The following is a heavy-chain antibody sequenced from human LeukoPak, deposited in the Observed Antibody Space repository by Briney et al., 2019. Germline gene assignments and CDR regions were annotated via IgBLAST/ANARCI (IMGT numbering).Heavy chain of an antibody. CDR2: ISSSGSAI. Sequence: PGGSLRLSCAASGFTFSSYEMTWVRQAPGKGLEWISYISSSGSAIYYADSVKGRFTISRDNAKNSLYLQMNSLRAEDTAVYYCATGYSSSWWNFDYWGQGTLVTVSS. CDR1: GFTFSSYE. D-gene: IGHD6-13*01. CDR3: ATGYSSSWWNFDY. V-gene: IGHV3-48*03. J-gene: IGHJ4*02.